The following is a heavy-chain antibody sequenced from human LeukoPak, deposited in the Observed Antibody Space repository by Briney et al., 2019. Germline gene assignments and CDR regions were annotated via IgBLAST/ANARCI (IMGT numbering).Heavy chain of an antibody. Sequence: GESLKISCEGSGYSFTSYWIGWVRQMPGKGLEWMGIIYPGDSDTRYSPSFQGQVTISADKSISTAYLQWSSLKASDTAMYYCARSSPSYYDSSGYYFLNAFDIWGQGTMVTVSS. D-gene: IGHD3-22*01. V-gene: IGHV5-51*01. J-gene: IGHJ3*02. CDR2: IYPGDSDT. CDR3: ARSSPSYYDSSGYYFLNAFDI. CDR1: GYSFTSYW.